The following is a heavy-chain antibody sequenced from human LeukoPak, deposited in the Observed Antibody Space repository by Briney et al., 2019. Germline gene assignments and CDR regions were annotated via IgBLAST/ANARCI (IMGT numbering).Heavy chain of an antibody. J-gene: IGHJ4*02. V-gene: IGHV5-51*01. CDR2: IYPGDSDT. D-gene: IGHD6-19*01. Sequence: GESLKISCKGSGYSFTSYWIGWVRQMPGKGLEWMGIIYPGDSDTRYSPSFQGQVTISADKSISTAYLQWSSLKASDTAMYYCARQSRYSSGSYYFDYWGQGTLVTISS. CDR1: GYSFTSYW. CDR3: ARQSRYSSGSYYFDY.